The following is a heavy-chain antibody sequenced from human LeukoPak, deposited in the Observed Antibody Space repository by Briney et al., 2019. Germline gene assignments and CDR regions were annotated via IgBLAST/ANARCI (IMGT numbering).Heavy chain of an antibody. D-gene: IGHD4-17*01. CDR2: INHSGST. CDR3: ARAGLNGDVDY. J-gene: IGHJ4*02. Sequence: SETLSLTCAVYGGSFSGYYWSWLRQPPGKGREWIGEINHSGSTNYNPSLKSRVTISVDTSKNQFSLKRSSVTAADTAVYYCARAGLNGDVDYWGQGTLVTVSS. CDR1: GGSFSGYY. V-gene: IGHV4-34*01.